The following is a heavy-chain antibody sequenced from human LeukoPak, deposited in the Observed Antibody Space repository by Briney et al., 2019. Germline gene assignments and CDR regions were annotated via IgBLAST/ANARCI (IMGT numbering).Heavy chain of an antibody. Sequence: GGSLRLSCAASGFTFSTYAMHWVRQAPGKGLEYVSAISGNGGSTYYANSVKGRFTISRDNSKNTLYLQMGSLRAEDTAVYYCARGEIAYCGGDCYKDWYMDVWGKGTTVTVSS. CDR3: ARGEIAYCGGDCYKDWYMDV. CDR2: ISGNGGST. D-gene: IGHD2-21*01. V-gene: IGHV3-64*01. CDR1: GFTFSTYA. J-gene: IGHJ6*03.